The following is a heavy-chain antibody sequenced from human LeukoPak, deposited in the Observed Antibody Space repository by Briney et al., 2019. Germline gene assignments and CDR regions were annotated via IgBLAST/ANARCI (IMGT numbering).Heavy chain of an antibody. CDR3: ARDSGGSYPRYYFDF. D-gene: IGHD2-15*01. Sequence: ASVKVSCKASGYTFTSYGISWVRQAPGQGLEWMGWISAYNGNTNYAQKFQGRVTITADKSTSTAYMELSSLRSEDTAVYYCARDSGGSYPRYYFDFWGQGTLVTVSS. CDR1: GYTFTSYG. CDR2: ISAYNGNT. J-gene: IGHJ4*02. V-gene: IGHV1-18*01.